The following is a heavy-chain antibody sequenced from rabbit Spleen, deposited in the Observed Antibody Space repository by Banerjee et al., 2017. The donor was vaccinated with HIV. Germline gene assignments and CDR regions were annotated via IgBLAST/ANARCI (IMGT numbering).Heavy chain of an antibody. CDR2: IDSGSSGFT. Sequence: QEQLVESGGGLVQPEGSLTLTCTASGVSFSLSSYMCWVRQAPGKGLEWIACIDSGSSGFTYFASWAKGRFTISKTSSTTVTLQMTSLTAADTATYFCASNYVNALDPWGPGTLVTVS. J-gene: IGHJ6*02. D-gene: IGHD1-1*01. CDR1: GVSFSLSSY. V-gene: IGHV1S45*01. CDR3: ASNYVNALDP.